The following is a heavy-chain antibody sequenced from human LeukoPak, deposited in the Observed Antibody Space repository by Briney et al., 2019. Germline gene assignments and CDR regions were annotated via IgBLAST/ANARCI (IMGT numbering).Heavy chain of an antibody. J-gene: IGHJ6*03. V-gene: IGHV1-46*01. Sequence: ASVKVSCKASGYTFTSYYMHWVRQAPGQGLEWMGIINPSGGSTSYAQKFQGRVTMTRDMSTSTVYMELSSLRSEDTAVYYCAGDYSGYDYRYYYYYMDVWGKGTTVTVSS. CDR1: GYTFTSYY. D-gene: IGHD5-12*01. CDR3: AGDYSGYDYRYYYYYMDV. CDR2: INPSGGST.